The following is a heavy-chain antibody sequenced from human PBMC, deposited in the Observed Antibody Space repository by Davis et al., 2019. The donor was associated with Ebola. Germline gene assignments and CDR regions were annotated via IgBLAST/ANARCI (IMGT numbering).Heavy chain of an antibody. J-gene: IGHJ6*02. CDR2: IHYSGRT. Sequence: GSLRLSCTVSGVSMNTFYWSWVRQSPGKGLEWIGYIHYSGRTNYSPSLKSRVTISLDTSKNQFSLRLSSVTAADTAVYYCARGQWQRVPPLSFQYGMDVWGRGTTVTVSS. D-gene: IGHD5-12*01. CDR1: GVSMNTFY. V-gene: IGHV4-59*12. CDR3: ARGQWQRVPPLSFQYGMDV.